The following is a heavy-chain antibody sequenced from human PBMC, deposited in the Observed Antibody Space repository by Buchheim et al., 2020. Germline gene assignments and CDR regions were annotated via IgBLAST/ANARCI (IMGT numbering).Heavy chain of an antibody. CDR1: GGSSSVYY. J-gene: IGHJ5*02. V-gene: IGHV4-34*02. Sequence: QEQVQQWGAGLLKPSETLSLTCAVYGGSSSVYYWNWIRQSPGKGLEWIGEISHAGFTNYNPSLKNRVIISLDTSRNQLSLSLTSVTAADMAIYYCAKLGGNHYGSGGFDPWGQGT. CDR3: AKLGGNHYGSGGFDP. D-gene: IGHD3-10*01. CDR2: ISHAGFT.